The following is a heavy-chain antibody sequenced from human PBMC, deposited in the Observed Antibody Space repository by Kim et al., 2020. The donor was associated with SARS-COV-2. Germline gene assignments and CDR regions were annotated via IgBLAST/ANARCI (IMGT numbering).Heavy chain of an antibody. CDR2: ISSSSSYM. J-gene: IGHJ6*02. CDR1: EFTFSSYN. CDR3: ARNIWFGELSSYGMDV. V-gene: IGHV3-21*01. Sequence: GGSLRLSCAASEFTFSSYNMNWVRQAPGEGLEWVSSISSSSSYMYYADSVKGRFTISRDNAKNSLYLQMNSLRAEDTAVYYCARNIWFGELSSYGMDVWGQGTTVTVSS. D-gene: IGHD3-10*01.